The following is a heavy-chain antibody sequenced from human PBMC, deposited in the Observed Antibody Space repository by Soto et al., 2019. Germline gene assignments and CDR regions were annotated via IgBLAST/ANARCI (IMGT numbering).Heavy chain of an antibody. D-gene: IGHD6-6*01. V-gene: IGHV1-46*01. J-gene: IGHJ6*02. CDR2: INPSGGST. CDR1: GYTFTSYY. Sequence: SVKVSCKASGYTFTSYYMHWVRQAPGQGLEWMGIINPSGGSTSYAQKFQGRVTMTRDTSTSTVYMELSSLRSEDTAVYYCAREYSSSPILYYYYGMDVWGQGTTVTVSS. CDR3: AREYSSSPILYYYYGMDV.